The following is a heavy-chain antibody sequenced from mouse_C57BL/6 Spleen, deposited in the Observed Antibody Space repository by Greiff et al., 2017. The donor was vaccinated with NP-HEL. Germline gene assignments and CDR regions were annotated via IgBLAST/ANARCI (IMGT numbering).Heavy chain of an antibody. D-gene: IGHD2-5*01. CDR1: GYAFTNYL. J-gene: IGHJ4*01. Sequence: VQLQQSGAELVRPGTSVKVSCKASGYAFTNYLIEWVKQRPGQGLEWIGVINPGSGGTNYNEKFKGKATLTADKSSSTAYMQLSSLTSEDSAVYFCARDSNYNYYAMDYWGQGTSVTVSS. CDR2: INPGSGGT. CDR3: ARDSNYNYYAMDY. V-gene: IGHV1-54*01.